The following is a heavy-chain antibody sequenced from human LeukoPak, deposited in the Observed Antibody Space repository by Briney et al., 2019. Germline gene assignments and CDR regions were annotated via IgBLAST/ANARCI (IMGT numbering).Heavy chain of an antibody. Sequence: GASVKVSCKASGYSFSSYGISWVRQAPGQGLEWMGWISAYNGNTNYAQKLQGRVTMTTDTSTSTAYMELRSLTSDDTAVYFFFRQRTPYEILTGLVSLDVWGKGATVTVSS. V-gene: IGHV1-18*01. CDR2: ISAYNGNT. CDR3: FRQRTPYEILTGLVSLDV. CDR1: GYSFSSYG. J-gene: IGHJ6*04. D-gene: IGHD3-9*01.